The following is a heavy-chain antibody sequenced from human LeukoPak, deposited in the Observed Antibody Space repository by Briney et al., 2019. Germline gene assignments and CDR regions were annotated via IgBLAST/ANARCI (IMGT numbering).Heavy chain of an antibody. D-gene: IGHD2-2*01. Sequence: GGSLRLSCAASGFSIRLCVMSWVRQAPGKGLEWVSDISGSGTSTHYADSVKGRFTISRDNSRNTLYLQMNSLRAEDTAVYYCAKWYCSSTSCPYWFDPWGQGTLVTVSS. V-gene: IGHV3-23*01. J-gene: IGHJ5*02. CDR1: GFSIRLCV. CDR2: ISGSGTST. CDR3: AKWYCSSTSCPYWFDP.